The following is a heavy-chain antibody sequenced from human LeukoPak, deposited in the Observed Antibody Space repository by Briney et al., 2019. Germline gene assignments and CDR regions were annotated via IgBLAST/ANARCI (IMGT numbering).Heavy chain of an antibody. V-gene: IGHV4-38-2*02. D-gene: IGHD2-2*02. CDR1: GYSITSGYN. J-gene: IGHJ4*02. CDR3: VRYCSSTTCYTRAVDY. CDR2: IYHSGSA. Sequence: SETLSLTCTVSGYSITSGYNWAWIRQPPGKVLEWIGSIYHSGSAYHNPSLKSRVTISVDTSKNQFSLKLSSVTAADTAVYYCVRYCSSTTCYTRAVDYWGQGTLVTVSS.